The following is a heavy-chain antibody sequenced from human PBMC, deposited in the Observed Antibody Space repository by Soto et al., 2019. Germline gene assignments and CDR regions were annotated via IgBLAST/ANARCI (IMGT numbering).Heavy chain of an antibody. V-gene: IGHV3-30*18. J-gene: IGHJ6*02. CDR2: ISYDGSNK. Sequence: GGSLRLSCAASGFTFSSYGMHWVRQAPGKGLEWVAVISYDGSNKYYADSVKGRFTISRDNSKNTLYLQMNSLRAEDTAVYYCAKDGRRRITIFGVGSTYYYGMDVWGQGTTVTVSS. CDR3: AKDGRRRITIFGVGSTYYYGMDV. CDR1: GFTFSSYG. D-gene: IGHD3-3*01.